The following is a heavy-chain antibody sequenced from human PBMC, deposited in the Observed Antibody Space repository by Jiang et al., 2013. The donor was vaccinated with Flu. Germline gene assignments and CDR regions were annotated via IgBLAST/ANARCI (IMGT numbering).Heavy chain of an antibody. Sequence: KPTQTLTLTCTFSGFSLSTDGVGVGWIRQPPGKAPEWLVLTYWDDDERCSPSLRNRLTVTKDTCKNQLVLTMTNMGPVDTATYYCAHSRRRERCGGGSCYSFHYWGQGTLVTVSS. D-gene: IGHD2-15*01. CDR1: GFSLSTDGVG. V-gene: IGHV2-5*02. CDR3: AHSRRRERCGGGSCYSFHY. J-gene: IGHJ4*02. CDR2: TYWDDDE.